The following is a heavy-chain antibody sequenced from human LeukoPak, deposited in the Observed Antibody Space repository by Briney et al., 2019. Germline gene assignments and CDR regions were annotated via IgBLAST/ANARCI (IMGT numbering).Heavy chain of an antibody. D-gene: IGHD4-17*01. V-gene: IGHV1-8*03. Sequence: ASVKVSCKASGYTFTSYDINWVRQATGQGPEWMGWMNPNSGNTGYAQKFQGRVTITRNTSISTAYMELSSLRSEDTAVYYCARSTVTTLSPMGHWGQGTLVTVSS. J-gene: IGHJ4*02. CDR3: ARSTVTTLSPMGH. CDR2: MNPNSGNT. CDR1: GYTFTSYD.